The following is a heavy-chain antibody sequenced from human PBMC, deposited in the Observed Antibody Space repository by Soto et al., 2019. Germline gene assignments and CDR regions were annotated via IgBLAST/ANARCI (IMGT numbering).Heavy chain of an antibody. CDR1: GFTFSSYD. CDR2: ISVTGSGT. CDR3: ARTTTTKSRDY. V-gene: IGHV3-23*01. Sequence: EVQLLESGGGLVQPGGSLGLSCAASGFTFSSYDMSWVRQAPGKGLEYVSSISVTGSGTYYADSVKGRFTISRDNSKNTLYLQMNSLIVEDTAVYYCARTTTTKSRDYGGQGTLVTVSS. J-gene: IGHJ4*02. D-gene: IGHD4-17*01.